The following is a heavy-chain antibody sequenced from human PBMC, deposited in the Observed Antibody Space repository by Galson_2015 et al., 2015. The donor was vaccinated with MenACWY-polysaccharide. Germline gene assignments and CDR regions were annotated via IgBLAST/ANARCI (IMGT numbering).Heavy chain of an antibody. D-gene: IGHD1-26*01. CDR1: GFTAITYA. J-gene: IGHJ4*02. Sequence: SLRLSCAASGFTAITYAMTWVRQAPGKGLEWVSSISGRDQSTYYADSVKGRFTISRDNSKNTLYLQMNSLRAEDTAVYYCAKDKGNRGVGATPDYWGQGTLVTVSS. V-gene: IGHV3-23*01. CDR2: ISGRDQST. CDR3: AKDKGNRGVGATPDY.